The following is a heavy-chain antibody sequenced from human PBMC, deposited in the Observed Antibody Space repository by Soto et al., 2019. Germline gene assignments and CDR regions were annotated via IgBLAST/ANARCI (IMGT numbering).Heavy chain of an antibody. CDR1: GYTFTSYY. J-gene: IGHJ4*02. CDR2: INPSGGST. CDR3: AGPHVEMATIFRFAY. Sequence: QVQLVQSGAEVKKPGASVKVSCKASGYTFTSYYMHWVRQAPGQGLEWMGIINPSGGSTSYAQKFQGEVTMTRDTSASTAYMELSSLSAEDTAVYYCAGPHVEMATIFRFAYWGQGTLVTVSS. D-gene: IGHD5-12*01. V-gene: IGHV1-46*01.